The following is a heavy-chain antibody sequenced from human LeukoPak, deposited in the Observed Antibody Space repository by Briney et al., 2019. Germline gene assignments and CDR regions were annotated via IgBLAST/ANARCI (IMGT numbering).Heavy chain of an antibody. CDR1: GYTFTGYY. Sequence: ASVKVSCKASGYTFTGYYMHWVRQAPGQGLEWMGWINPNSGGTNYAQKFQGRVTMTRDTSISTAYMELSRVRSDDTAVYYCARVSADYDFWSGYPYFDYWGQGTLVTVSS. J-gene: IGHJ4*02. V-gene: IGHV1-2*02. CDR3: ARVSADYDFWSGYPYFDY. D-gene: IGHD3-3*01. CDR2: INPNSGGT.